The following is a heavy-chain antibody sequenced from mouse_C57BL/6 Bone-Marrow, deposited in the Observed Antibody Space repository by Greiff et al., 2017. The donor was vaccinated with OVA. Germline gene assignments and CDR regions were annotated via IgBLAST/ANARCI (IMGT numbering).Heavy chain of an antibody. Sequence: EVKLVESEGGLVQPGSSMKLSCTASGFTFSDYYMAWVRQVPEKGLEWVANINYDGSSTYYLDSLKSRFIISRDNAKNILYLQMSSLKSEDTATYYCARGGVYYSYFDYWGQGTTLTVSS. D-gene: IGHD2-12*01. CDR2: INYDGSST. V-gene: IGHV5-16*01. CDR3: ARGGVYYSYFDY. CDR1: GFTFSDYY. J-gene: IGHJ2*01.